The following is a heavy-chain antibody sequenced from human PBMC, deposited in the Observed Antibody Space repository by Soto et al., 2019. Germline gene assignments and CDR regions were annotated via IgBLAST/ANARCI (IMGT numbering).Heavy chain of an antibody. CDR1: GFTFSSYG. CDR2: ISYDGSNK. CDR3: AKAGQQLVNGMDV. Sequence: QVPLVESGGGVVQPGRSLRLSCAASGFTFSSYGMHWVRQAPGKGLEWVAVISYDGSNKYYADSVKGRFTISRDNSKNTLYLQMNSLRAEDTAVYYCAKAGQQLVNGMDVWGQGTTVTVSS. J-gene: IGHJ6*02. D-gene: IGHD6-13*01. V-gene: IGHV3-30*18.